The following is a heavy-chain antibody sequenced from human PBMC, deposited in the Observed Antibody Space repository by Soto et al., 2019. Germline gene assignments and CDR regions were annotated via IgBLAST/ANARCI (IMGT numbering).Heavy chain of an antibody. CDR1: GGSISSGGYY. V-gene: IGHV4-31*03. Sequence: SETLSLTCTVSGGSISSGGYYWSWIRQHPGKGLEWIGYIYYSGSTYYNPSLKSRVTISVDTSKNQFSLKLSSVTAADTAVYYRARELYCGGDCYTNYYYYGMDVWGQGTTVTVSS. CDR2: IYYSGST. J-gene: IGHJ6*02. D-gene: IGHD2-21*02. CDR3: ARELYCGGDCYTNYYYYGMDV.